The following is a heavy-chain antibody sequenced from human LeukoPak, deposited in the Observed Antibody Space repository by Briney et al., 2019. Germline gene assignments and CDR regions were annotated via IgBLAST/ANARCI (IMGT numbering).Heavy chain of an antibody. J-gene: IGHJ4*02. Sequence: GGSLRLSCAASGFTFTSYWMNWVRQAPGKGLEWVANIKPDGSEKYYVDSVKGRFTISRDNAKHSLYLQMNSLRAEDTAVYYCARGGAGHSSGWYASYYWGQGTLVTVSS. CDR3: ARGGAGHSSGWYASYY. D-gene: IGHD6-19*01. CDR2: IKPDGSEK. V-gene: IGHV3-7*01. CDR1: GFTFTSYW.